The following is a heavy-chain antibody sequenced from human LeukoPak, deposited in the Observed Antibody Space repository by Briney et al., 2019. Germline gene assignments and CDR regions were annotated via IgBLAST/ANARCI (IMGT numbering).Heavy chain of an antibody. CDR3: ATSGYSYGPVHYYYGMDV. V-gene: IGHV1-24*01. CDR1: GYTLTELS. D-gene: IGHD5-18*01. CDR2: FDPEDGET. J-gene: IGHJ6*02. Sequence: ASVKVSRKVSGYTLTELSMHWVRQAPGKGLEWMGGFDPEDGETIYAQKFQGRVTMTEDTSTDTAYMELSSLRSEDTAVYYCATSGYSYGPVHYYYGMDVWGQGTTVTVSS.